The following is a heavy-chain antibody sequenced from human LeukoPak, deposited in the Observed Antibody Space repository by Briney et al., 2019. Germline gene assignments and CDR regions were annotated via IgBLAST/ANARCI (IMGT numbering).Heavy chain of an antibody. V-gene: IGHV3-7*03. CDR1: GFTFNNYW. Sequence: GGSLRLSCAASGFTFNNYWMSWVRQPPGKGLEWVATIKQDGSEKYYVDSVKGRFTISRDNAKNSLYLQINSLRAEETAIYYCARDLSTSRPTYWGQGTLVTVSS. J-gene: IGHJ4*02. D-gene: IGHD6-6*01. CDR3: ARDLSTSRPTY. CDR2: IKQDGSEK.